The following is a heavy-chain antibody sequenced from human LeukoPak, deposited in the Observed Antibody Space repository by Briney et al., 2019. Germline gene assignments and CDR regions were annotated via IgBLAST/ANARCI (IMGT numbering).Heavy chain of an antibody. J-gene: IGHJ4*02. Sequence: ASVKVSCKASGYTFTSYDINWVRQATGQGLEWMGWMNPNSGDTVYAQRFQGRLTITRNTSTSTIYMELSSLSSEDTAVYYCARARPRLDSWGQGTLVTVSS. V-gene: IGHV1-8*01. CDR2: MNPNSGDT. CDR1: GYTFTSYD. CDR3: ARARPRLDS.